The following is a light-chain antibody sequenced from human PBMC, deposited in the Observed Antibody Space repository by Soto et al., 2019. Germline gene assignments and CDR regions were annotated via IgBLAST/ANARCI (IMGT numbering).Light chain of an antibody. J-gene: IGLJ2*01. CDR3: AAWDDSLNGPL. CDR2: SNN. CDR1: SSNIGNNS. V-gene: IGLV1-44*01. Sequence: QSVLTQPPSASGTPGQRVTISCSGSSSNIGNNSVNWYLQVPGTAPKLLIYSNNQWPSGVPDRFCGYKSGSSASLTISGLHAEDGGDYYCAAWDDSLNGPLFGGGTKLTVL.